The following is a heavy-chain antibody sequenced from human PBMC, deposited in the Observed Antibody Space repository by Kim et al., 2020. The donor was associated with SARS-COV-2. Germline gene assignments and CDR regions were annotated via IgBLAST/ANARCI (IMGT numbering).Heavy chain of an antibody. V-gene: IGHV4-39*01. J-gene: IGHJ1*01. Sequence: SETLSLTCTVSGDSISSSSYYWGWIRQPPGKGLEWIGSIYYSGSTYYSPSLKSRVTISIDTSENRFSLKLTSVTAAGTAVYYCARGTQTGTTSLTFWGQG. CDR2: IYYSGST. CDR1: GDSISSSSYY. D-gene: IGHD1-7*01. CDR3: ARGTQTGTTSLTF.